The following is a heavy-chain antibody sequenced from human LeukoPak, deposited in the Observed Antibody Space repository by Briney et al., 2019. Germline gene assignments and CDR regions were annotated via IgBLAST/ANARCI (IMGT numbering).Heavy chain of an antibody. J-gene: IGHJ6*03. Sequence: GGSVRLSCEASGCTFSSYAMSWVRQAPGKGLEWVSDIIDSGDITYYANSVKGRFTISRDNSKNTLYLQMNSLRAEDTAVYYCAKLGGQEVYNYYVGVWGKGTTVAVSS. D-gene: IGHD3-16*01. CDR1: GCTFSSYA. V-gene: IGHV3-23*01. CDR3: AKLGGQEVYNYYVGV. CDR2: IIDSGDIT.